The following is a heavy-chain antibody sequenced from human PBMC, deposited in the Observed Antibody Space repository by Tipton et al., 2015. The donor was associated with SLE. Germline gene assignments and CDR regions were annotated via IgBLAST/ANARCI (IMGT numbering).Heavy chain of an antibody. J-gene: IGHJ3*02. D-gene: IGHD3-16*02. CDR2: ISYDGSTK. CDR1: GFTFSRYS. Sequence: SLRLSCAASGFTFSRYSMHWVRQAPGKGLEWVAVISYDGSTKYYADSVRGRFSISRDNSKNTLYLQMNSLRAEDTAVYYCARGPMRVWGSYRYRPDAFDIWGQGTMVTVSS. CDR3: ARGPMRVWGSYRYRPDAFDI. V-gene: IGHV3-30-3*01.